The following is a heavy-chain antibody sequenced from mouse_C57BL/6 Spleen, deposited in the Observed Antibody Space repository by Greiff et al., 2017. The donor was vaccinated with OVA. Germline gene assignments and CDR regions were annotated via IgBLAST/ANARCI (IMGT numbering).Heavy chain of an antibody. V-gene: IGHV1-61*01. J-gene: IGHJ2*01. CDR2: IYPSDSET. CDR1: GYTFTSYW. D-gene: IGHD1-1*01. CDR3: AVYYGSSPYYFDY. Sequence: QVQLQQPGAELVRPGSSVKLSCKASGYTFTSYWMDWVKQRPGQGLEWIGNIYPSDSETHYNQKFKDKATLTVDKSSSTAYMQLSSLTSEDSAVYYCAVYYGSSPYYFDYWGQGTTLTVSS.